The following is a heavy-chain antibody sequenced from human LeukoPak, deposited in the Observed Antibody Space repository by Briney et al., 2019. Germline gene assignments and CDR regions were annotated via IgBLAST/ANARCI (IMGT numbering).Heavy chain of an antibody. CDR2: ISGSGDNT. Sequence: GSLRLSCAASGFTFSSYAMSWVRQAPGKGLEWVSGISGSGDNTYYADSVKGQFTISRDNSKNTLYVQVNSLGTEDTAAYYCAKGSYYDSSGSFYFDYGGQGTLVTASS. V-gene: IGHV3-23*01. J-gene: IGHJ4*02. CDR1: GFTFSSYA. D-gene: IGHD3-22*01. CDR3: AKGSYYDSSGSFYFDY.